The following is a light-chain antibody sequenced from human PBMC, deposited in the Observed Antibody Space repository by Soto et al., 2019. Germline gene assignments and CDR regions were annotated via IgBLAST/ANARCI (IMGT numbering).Light chain of an antibody. Sequence: QSVLTQPASVSGSPGQSITISCTGTSSDVGSDNLVSWYQQHPGKAPKLMIYEGSKRPSGVSNRFSGSKSGNTASLTISGLQAEDEADYYCCSYAGSSTAIFGGGTKVTV. CDR3: CSYAGSSTAI. CDR2: EGS. J-gene: IGLJ2*01. CDR1: SSDVGSDNL. V-gene: IGLV2-23*01.